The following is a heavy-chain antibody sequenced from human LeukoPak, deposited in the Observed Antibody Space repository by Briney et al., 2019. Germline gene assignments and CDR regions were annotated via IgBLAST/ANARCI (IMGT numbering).Heavy chain of an antibody. CDR2: IYYSGST. CDR3: ARIMLSWRGFDC. D-gene: IGHD3-10*02. CDR1: GGSISNGDHY. J-gene: IGHJ4*02. Sequence: SETLSLTCTVSGGSISNGDHYWSWIRQHPGKGLEWIGHIYYSGSTYFNPSLKSRGIISVETSKNQFSLKLSSATAADTAVYYCARIMLSWRGFDCWGQGTLVTVSS. V-gene: IGHV4-31*03.